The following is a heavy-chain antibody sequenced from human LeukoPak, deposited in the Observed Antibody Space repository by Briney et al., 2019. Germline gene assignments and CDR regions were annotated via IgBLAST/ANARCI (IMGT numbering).Heavy chain of an antibody. CDR1: GYTFTGYY. CDR3: ARDSSSYYYYYGMDV. CDR2: INPNSGGT. Sequence: ASVKVSCKASGYTFTGYYMHWVRQAPGQGLEWMGWINPNSGGTNYAQKFQGRVTMTRDTSISTAYMELSRLGSDDTAVYYCARDSSSYYYYYGMDVWGQGTTVTVSS. J-gene: IGHJ6*02. V-gene: IGHV1-2*02. D-gene: IGHD6-13*01.